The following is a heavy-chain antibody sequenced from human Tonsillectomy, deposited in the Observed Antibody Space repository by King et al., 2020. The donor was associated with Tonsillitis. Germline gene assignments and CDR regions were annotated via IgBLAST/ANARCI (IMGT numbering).Heavy chain of an antibody. CDR3: ARPSPYYYYHMDV. CDR2: IHYTGST. J-gene: IGHJ6*03. V-gene: IGHV4-39*01. Sequence: QLQESGPGLVKPSETLSLTCTVSGGSITTSSYNWGWIRQPPGKGLEWIGTIHYTGSTSYNPSLKSRVTISVDTSNNQYSLKLSSVTAADTAVYYCARPSPYYYYHMDVWGKGTTVTVSS. CDR1: GGSITTSSYN.